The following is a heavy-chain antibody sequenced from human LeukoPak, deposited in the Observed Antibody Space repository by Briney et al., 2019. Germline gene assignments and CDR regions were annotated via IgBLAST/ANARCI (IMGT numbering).Heavy chain of an antibody. CDR2: IYQSGST. CDR3: ARVVQSTDSSGFYLPEYLQH. V-gene: IGHV4-4*02. CDR1: GGSIISSYC. J-gene: IGHJ1*01. Sequence: SQTLSLTCRVSGGSIISSYCWSWVLQPPGKGLEWIGEIYQSGSTYYNPSRKSPPTLAVDTSNNHFSLKLRSVSAGDTAVYYCARVVQSTDSSGFYLPEYLQHWGQGTLVTVSS. D-gene: IGHD3-22*01.